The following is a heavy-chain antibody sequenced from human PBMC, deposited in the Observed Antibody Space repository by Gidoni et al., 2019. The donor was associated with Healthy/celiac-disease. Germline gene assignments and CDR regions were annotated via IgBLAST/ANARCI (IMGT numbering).Heavy chain of an antibody. J-gene: IGHJ1*01. V-gene: IGHV3-33*01. CDR2: IWYDGSNK. CDR1: GFTFSSYG. CDR3: ARDLRDHYCSSTSCYTFQH. Sequence: QVQLVESGGGVVQPGRSLRLSCASSGFTFSSYGMHWVRQAPGKWLEWVAVIWYDGSNKYYADSVNSRFTISRDNSKNTLYLQMNSLRAEDTAVYYCARDLRDHYCSSTSCYTFQHWGQGTLVTVSS. D-gene: IGHD2-2*02.